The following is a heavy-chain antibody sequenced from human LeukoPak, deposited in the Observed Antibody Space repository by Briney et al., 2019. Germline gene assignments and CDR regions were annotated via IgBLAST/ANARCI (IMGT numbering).Heavy chain of an antibody. J-gene: IGHJ4*02. CDR1: GFTFSSYE. D-gene: IGHD4-17*01. Sequence: GGSLRLSCAASGFTFSSYEMNWVRQAPGKGLEWVSYISSSGSTIYYADSVKGRFTISRDNAKNSLYLQMNSLRAEDTAVYYCARRGSMTTVTTPSSDWGQGTLVTVSS. V-gene: IGHV3-48*03. CDR3: ARRGSMTTVTTPSSD. CDR2: ISSSGSTI.